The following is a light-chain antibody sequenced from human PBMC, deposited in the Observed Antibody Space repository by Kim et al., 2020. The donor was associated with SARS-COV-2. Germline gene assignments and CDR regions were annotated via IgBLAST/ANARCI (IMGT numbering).Light chain of an antibody. CDR1: QDINTY. CDR2: DAS. V-gene: IGKV1-33*01. J-gene: IGKJ4*01. Sequence: DIQMTQSPSSLSASVGDRVTITCQASQDINTYLNWYQLKPGQAPKLLISDASNLETGVPSRFSGSGSGTDFFFTITTLQPEDIATYYCQQFDGVPLTFGGGTKVDIK. CDR3: QQFDGVPLT.